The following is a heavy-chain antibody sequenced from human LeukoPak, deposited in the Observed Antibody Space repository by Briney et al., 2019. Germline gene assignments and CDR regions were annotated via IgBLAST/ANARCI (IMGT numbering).Heavy chain of an antibody. CDR1: GGSFSGYY. J-gene: IGHJ4*02. V-gene: IGHV4-34*01. CDR2: INHSGST. D-gene: IGHD3-22*01. Sequence: SETLSLTCAVYGGSFSGYYWSWIRQPPGKGLEWIGEINHSGSTNYNPSLKSRVTISVDTSRNQFSLKLSSVTAADTAVYYCARPRRYYYDSSGYYFDYWGQGTLVTVSS. CDR3: ARPRRYYYDSSGYYFDY.